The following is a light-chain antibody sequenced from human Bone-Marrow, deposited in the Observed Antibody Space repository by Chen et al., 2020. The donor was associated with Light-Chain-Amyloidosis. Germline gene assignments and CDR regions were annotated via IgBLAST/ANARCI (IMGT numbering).Light chain of an antibody. J-gene: IGKJ2*01. Sequence: EIVLRQSPATLSLSPGERATLSCRASQSVSSYLAWYQQKPGQAPRLLIYDASNRATGIPARLSGSGSGTDFTLTISSLEPEDFAVYYCQQRSNWLYTFGQGTRLEIK. CDR1: QSVSSY. CDR2: DAS. V-gene: IGKV3-11*01. CDR3: QQRSNWLYT.